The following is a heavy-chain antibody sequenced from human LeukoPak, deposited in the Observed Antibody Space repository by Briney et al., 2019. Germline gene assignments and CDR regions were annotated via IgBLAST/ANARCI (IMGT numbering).Heavy chain of an antibody. Sequence: GRSLRLSCAASGFTFSTYSMHSVRQAPGKGLEWVSSISSSSSYIYFADSLKGRFTISRDNAKNSLYLQMNSLRAEDTAVYYCARGEIYTSGWTPSDYWGQGTLVTVSS. CDR3: ARGEIYTSGWTPSDY. V-gene: IGHV3-21*01. D-gene: IGHD6-19*01. CDR2: ISSSSSYI. CDR1: GFTFSTYS. J-gene: IGHJ4*02.